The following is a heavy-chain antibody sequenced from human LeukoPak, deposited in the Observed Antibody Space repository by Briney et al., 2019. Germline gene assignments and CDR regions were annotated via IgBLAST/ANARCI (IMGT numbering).Heavy chain of an antibody. J-gene: IGHJ1*01. CDR2: ISSNGGST. CDR3: AKALATMIVVVTLFQH. CDR1: GFTFSSYA. D-gene: IGHD3-22*01. Sequence: GGSLRLSCSASGFTFSSYAMHWVRQAPGKGLEYVSAISSNGGSTYYADSVKGRFTISRDNSKNTLYLQMNSLRAEDTAVYYCAKALATMIVVVTLFQHWGQGTLVTVSS. V-gene: IGHV3-64*04.